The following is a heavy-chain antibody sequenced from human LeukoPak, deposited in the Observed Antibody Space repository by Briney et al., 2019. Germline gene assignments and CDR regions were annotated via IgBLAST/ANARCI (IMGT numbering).Heavy chain of an antibody. CDR1: GFTFSSYA. D-gene: IGHD1-1*01. Sequence: GGSLRLSCAASGFTFSSYAMHWVRQAPGKGLEWVAVISYDGSNKYYADSVKGRFTISRDNSKNTLYLQMNSLRAEDTAVYYCARDYNWKAFDYWGQGTLVTVSS. V-gene: IGHV3-30-3*01. J-gene: IGHJ4*02. CDR3: ARDYNWKAFDY. CDR2: ISYDGSNK.